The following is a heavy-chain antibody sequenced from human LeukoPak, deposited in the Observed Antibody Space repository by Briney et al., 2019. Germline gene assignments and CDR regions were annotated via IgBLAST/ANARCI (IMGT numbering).Heavy chain of an antibody. CDR1: GYTFTSYY. Sequence: ASVKVSCKASGYTFTSYYMHWVRQATGQGLEWMGIINPSGGSTSYAQKFQGRVTMTRDTSTSAVYMELSSLRSEDTAVYYCARASHYDSSGYYYADFDYWGQGTLVTVSS. CDR2: INPSGGST. J-gene: IGHJ4*02. V-gene: IGHV1-46*01. D-gene: IGHD3-22*01. CDR3: ARASHYDSSGYYYADFDY.